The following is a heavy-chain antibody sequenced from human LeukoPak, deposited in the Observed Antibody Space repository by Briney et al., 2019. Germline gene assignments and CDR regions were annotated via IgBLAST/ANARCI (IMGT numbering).Heavy chain of an antibody. CDR3: AKDQNYYDSSGYYNY. D-gene: IGHD3-22*01. CDR1: GFTFTDYW. Sequence: GGSLRLSCAASGFTFTDYWMHWIRQAPGGGLVWLSRISGDGSSAYYADPVRGRFTISRDNAKNTLYLQMNSLRAEDTAVYYCAKDQNYYDSSGYYNYWGQGTLVTVSS. V-gene: IGHV3-74*01. CDR2: ISGDGSSA. J-gene: IGHJ4*02.